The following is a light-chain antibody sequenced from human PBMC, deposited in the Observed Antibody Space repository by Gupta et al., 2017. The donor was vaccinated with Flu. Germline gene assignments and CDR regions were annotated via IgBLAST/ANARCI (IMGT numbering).Light chain of an antibody. J-gene: IGKJ2*01. Sequence: ETVLTQSPATLSLSPGERATLSCRASQSLSIYLTWYQQKPGQTPRLLIYDASIRATGIPARFSGSGSGTDFTLTISSLEPEDFTFYYCRQCWDWPYTFGQGTKLEIK. V-gene: IGKV3-11*01. CDR1: QSLSIY. CDR3: RQCWDWPYT. CDR2: DAS.